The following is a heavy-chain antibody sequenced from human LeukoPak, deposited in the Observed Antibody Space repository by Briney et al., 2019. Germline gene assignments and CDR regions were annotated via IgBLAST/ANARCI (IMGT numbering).Heavy chain of an antibody. J-gene: IGHJ4*02. V-gene: IGHV3-7*01. D-gene: IGHD1-1*01. CDR1: GFTFTNYW. CDR2: IKQDGSEK. CDR3: ARSNLGYWNPFDY. Sequence: GGSLRLSCAASGFTFTNYWMTWVRQAPGKGLEWVANIKQDGSEKYYVDSVKGRFTISRDNAKNSLYLQMNSLRAEDTAVYHCARSNLGYWNPFDYWGQGTLVTVSS.